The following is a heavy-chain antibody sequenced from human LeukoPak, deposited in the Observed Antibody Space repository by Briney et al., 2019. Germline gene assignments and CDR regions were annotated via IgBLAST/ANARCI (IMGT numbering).Heavy chain of an antibody. D-gene: IGHD1-26*01. CDR2: IIPIFGTA. J-gene: IGHJ4*02. CDR3: ARTGSLGTRYYFDY. CDR1: GGTFSSYA. V-gene: IGHV1-69*13. Sequence: GASVKVSCKASGGTFSSYAISWVRQAPGQGLEWMGGIIPIFGTANYAQKFQGRVTITADESTSTAYMELSGLRSGDTAVYYCARTGSLGTRYYFDYWGQGTLVTVSS.